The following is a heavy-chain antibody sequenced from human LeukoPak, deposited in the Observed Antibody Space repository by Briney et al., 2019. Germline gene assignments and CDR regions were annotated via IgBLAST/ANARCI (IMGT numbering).Heavy chain of an antibody. V-gene: IGHV3-21*01. CDR2: ISRASESI. J-gene: IGHJ5*02. D-gene: IGHD1-7*01. Sequence: GGSLRLSCAASASGFTFSSFWMTWVRQAPGKGLEWVSIISRASESIFYADSVKGRFTISRDNAKNSLYLQMNGLRAEDTAAYYCARGATDTTRWFDPWGQGTLVTVSS. CDR1: GFTFSSFW. CDR3: ARGATDTTRWFDP.